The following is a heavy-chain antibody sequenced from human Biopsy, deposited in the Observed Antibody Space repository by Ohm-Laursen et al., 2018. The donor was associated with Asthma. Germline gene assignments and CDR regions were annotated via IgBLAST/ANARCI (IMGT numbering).Heavy chain of an antibody. D-gene: IGHD5-12*01. CDR3: ARDIVATMIGYYYYGMDV. CDR1: GFTFSSYG. J-gene: IGHJ6*02. CDR2: IWYDGGNK. Sequence: SLRLSCAASGFTFSSYGMHWVRQAPGKGLEWVTVIWYDGGNKYYADSVKGRFIISRDNSKNTLYLQMNSLRAEDTAVYYCARDIVATMIGYYYYGMDVWGQGTTVTVSS. V-gene: IGHV3-33*01.